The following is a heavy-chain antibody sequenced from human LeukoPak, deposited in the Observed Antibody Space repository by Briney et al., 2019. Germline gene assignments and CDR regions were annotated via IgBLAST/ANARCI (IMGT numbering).Heavy chain of an antibody. Sequence: SETLSLTCAVYGGSFSGYYWSWIRQPPGKGLEWIGEINHSGSTNYNPSLKSRVTISVDASKNQFSLKLSSATAADTAVYYCARAGYTAMADFDYWGQGTLVTVSS. CDR2: INHSGST. J-gene: IGHJ4*02. CDR3: ARAGYTAMADFDY. V-gene: IGHV4-34*01. CDR1: GGSFSGYY. D-gene: IGHD5-18*01.